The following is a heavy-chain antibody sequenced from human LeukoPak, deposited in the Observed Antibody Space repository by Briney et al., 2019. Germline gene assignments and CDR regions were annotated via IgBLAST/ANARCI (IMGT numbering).Heavy chain of an antibody. J-gene: IGHJ3*02. V-gene: IGHV3-30*19. D-gene: IGHD6-13*01. CDR1: GFTFSSYD. CDR3: ATEAAAAGMDDAFDI. Sequence: GGSLRLSCAASGFTFSSYDMHWVRQAPGKGLEWVAVISYDGSNKYYADSVKGRFTISRDNSKNTLYLQMNSLRAEDTAVYYCATEAAAAGMDDAFDIWGQGTMVTVSS. CDR2: ISYDGSNK.